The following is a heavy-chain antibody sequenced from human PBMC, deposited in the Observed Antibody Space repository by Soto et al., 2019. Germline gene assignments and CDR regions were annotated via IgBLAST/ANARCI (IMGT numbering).Heavy chain of an antibody. D-gene: IGHD6-13*01. J-gene: IGHJ5*02. CDR1: GGTFSSYA. V-gene: IGHV1-69*13. CDR3: ARDREQQLHIGYWFDP. CDR2: IIPIFGTA. Sequence: SVKVSCKASGGTFSSYAISWVRQAPGQGLEWMGGIIPIFGTANYAQKFQGRVTITADESTSTAYMELSSLRSEDTAVYYCARDREQQLHIGYWFDPWGQGTLVTVSS.